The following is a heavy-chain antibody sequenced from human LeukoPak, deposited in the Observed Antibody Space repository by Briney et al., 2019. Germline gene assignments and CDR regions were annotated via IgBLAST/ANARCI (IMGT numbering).Heavy chain of an antibody. CDR3: AKDLGSGWY. J-gene: IGHJ4*02. D-gene: IGHD6-19*01. CDR1: GFTFSSYA. Sequence: GGSLRLSCAASGFTFSSYAMSWVRQAPGKGLEWVSAISGSGGSTYYADSVKGRFTISRDNAKNSLYLQMNSLRAEDTALYYCAKDLGSGWYWGQGTLVTVSS. V-gene: IGHV3-23*01. CDR2: ISGSGGST.